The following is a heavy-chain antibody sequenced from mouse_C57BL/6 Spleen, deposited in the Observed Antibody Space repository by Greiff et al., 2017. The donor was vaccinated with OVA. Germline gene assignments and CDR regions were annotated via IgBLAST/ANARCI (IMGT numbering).Heavy chain of an antibody. D-gene: IGHD1-1*01. Sequence: QVQLQEPGAELVRPGASVTLSCKASGYTFTDYEMHWVKQTPVHGLEWIGAIDPETGGTAYNQKFKGKAILTADKSSSTAYMELRSLTSEDSAVYYCTRSGVCYGSEGSWFAYWGKGTLVTVSA. CDR1: GYTFTDYE. CDR2: IDPETGGT. V-gene: IGHV1-15*01. CDR3: TRSGVCYGSEGSWFAY. J-gene: IGHJ3*01.